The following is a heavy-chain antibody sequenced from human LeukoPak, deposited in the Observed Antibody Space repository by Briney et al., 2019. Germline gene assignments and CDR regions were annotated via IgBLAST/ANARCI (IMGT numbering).Heavy chain of an antibody. CDR3: AREGSTAFDP. CDR1: AYTFDNYY. CDR2: INPGTSDT. V-gene: IGHV1-2*02. Sequence: GASVKVSCTASAYTFDNYYIHWVRQAPGQGLEGMGWINPGTSDTNYAHNLQGRVTMTRDTSLDTAYLDLTRLTPDDTALYYCAREGSTAFDPWGQGTLVTVSS. J-gene: IGHJ5*02.